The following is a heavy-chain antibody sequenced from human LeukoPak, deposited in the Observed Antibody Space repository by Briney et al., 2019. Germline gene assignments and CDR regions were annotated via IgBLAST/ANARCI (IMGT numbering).Heavy chain of an antibody. V-gene: IGHV1-8*03. Sequence: ASVKVSCKASGYTFTRYDINWVRQATGQGLEWRGWMNPNSGNTGYAQKFQGRVTITRNTSISTAYIEMSSLSSEDTAVYYCARSPRGYDILALFDPWGQGTLVTVSS. J-gene: IGHJ5*02. CDR2: MNPNSGNT. CDR1: GYTFTRYD. CDR3: ARSPRGYDILALFDP. D-gene: IGHD3-9*01.